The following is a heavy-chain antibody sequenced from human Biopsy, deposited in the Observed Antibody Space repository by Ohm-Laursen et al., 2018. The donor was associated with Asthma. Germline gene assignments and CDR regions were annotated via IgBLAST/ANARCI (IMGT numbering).Heavy chain of an antibody. D-gene: IGHD6-19*01. CDR2: ISSSSSYI. V-gene: IGHV3-21*04. CDR1: GFTFSSYS. Sequence: GSLRLSCAASGFTFSSYSMNWVRQAPGKGLEWVSSISSSSSYIYYADSVKGRFTISRDFYKNTLYLQMDSLRAEDTAVYYCARGDSSGWSHYYFDYWGQGTLVTVSS. CDR3: ARGDSSGWSHYYFDY. J-gene: IGHJ4*02.